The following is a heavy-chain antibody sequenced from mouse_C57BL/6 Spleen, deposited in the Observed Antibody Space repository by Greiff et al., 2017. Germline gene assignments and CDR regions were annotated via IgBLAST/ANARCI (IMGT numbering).Heavy chain of an antibody. J-gene: IGHJ1*03. Sequence: QVQLQQSGAELVKPGASVKISCKASGYAFSSYWMNWVKQRPGKGLEWIGQIYPGDGDTNYNGKFKGKATLTADKSSSTAYMQLSSLTSEDSAVYFCARESQPGPWYFDVWGTGTTVTVSS. D-gene: IGHD3-1*01. CDR2: IYPGDGDT. CDR1: GYAFSSYW. CDR3: ARESQPGPWYFDV. V-gene: IGHV1-80*01.